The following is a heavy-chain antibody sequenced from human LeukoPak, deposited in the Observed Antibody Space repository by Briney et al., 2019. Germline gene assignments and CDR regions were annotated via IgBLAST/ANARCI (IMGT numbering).Heavy chain of an antibody. D-gene: IGHD2-2*01. CDR1: GGSISSYY. CDR3: ARGLYCSSTSCYHGAFDI. V-gene: IGHV4-4*07. Sequence: SETLSLTCTVSGGSISSYYWSWIRQPAGKGLEWIGRIYTSGSTNYNPSLKSRVTMSVDTSKNQFSLKLSSVTAADTAVYYCARGLYCSSTSCYHGAFDIWGQGTMVTVSS. CDR2: IYTSGST. J-gene: IGHJ3*02.